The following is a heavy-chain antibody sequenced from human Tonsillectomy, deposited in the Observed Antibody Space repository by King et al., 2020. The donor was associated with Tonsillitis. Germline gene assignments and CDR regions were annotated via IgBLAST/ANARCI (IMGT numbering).Heavy chain of an antibody. CDR1: TFTFSSYA. CDR3: ARYLEDVAPTGAMDV. CDR2: ISRDGSNK. Sequence: VQLVESGGGVVQPGSSLRLSCAASTFTFSSYAMHWVGQAPGKGLEWVAVISRDGSNKHFADSVKGRFTISRDNSKNTLYLQMNSLRAEDTAVYYCARYLEDVAPTGAMDVWGQGTTVTVSS. D-gene: IGHD3-10*01. V-gene: IGHV3-30-3*01. J-gene: IGHJ6*02.